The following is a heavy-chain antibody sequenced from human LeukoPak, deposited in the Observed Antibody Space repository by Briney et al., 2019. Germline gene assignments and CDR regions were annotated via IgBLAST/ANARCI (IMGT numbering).Heavy chain of an antibody. V-gene: IGHV4-39*07. J-gene: IGHJ3*02. CDR2: IYHSGST. CDR1: GGSISSSSYY. CDR3: ARDRGQDAFDI. D-gene: IGHD5-24*01. Sequence: SETLSLTCTVSGGSISSSSYYWGWIRQPPGKGLEWIGEIYHSGSTNYNPSLKSRVTISVDKSKNQFSLKLSSVTAADTAVYYCARDRGQDAFDIWGQGTMVTVSS.